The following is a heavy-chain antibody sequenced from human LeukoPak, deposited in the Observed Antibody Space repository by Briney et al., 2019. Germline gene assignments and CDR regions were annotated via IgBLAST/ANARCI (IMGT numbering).Heavy chain of an antibody. J-gene: IGHJ3*02. Sequence: PGGSLRLSCAASGVTFSSYGMHWVRQAPGKGLEWVAVIWYDGSNKYYADSVKGRFTISRDNSKNTLYLQMNSLRAEDTAVYYCARDPGYDAFDIWGQGTMVTVSS. CDR2: IWYDGSNK. CDR1: GVTFSSYG. D-gene: IGHD3-22*01. CDR3: ARDPGYDAFDI. V-gene: IGHV3-33*01.